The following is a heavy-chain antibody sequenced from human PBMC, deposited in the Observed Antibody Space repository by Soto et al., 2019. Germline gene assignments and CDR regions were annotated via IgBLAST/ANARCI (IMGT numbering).Heavy chain of an antibody. CDR1: GFTFSSYD. Sequence: EVQLAESGGGMVQPGGSLRLSCVASGFTFSSYDMHWVRQAPGKGLEYVSSISSNGGTTYYGNSVKGRFTISRDKSKNTLYLQMGRLRAEDMAVYYCVRRVSGNYDYWSQGTLVTVSS. CDR2: ISSNGGTT. D-gene: IGHD1-7*01. V-gene: IGHV3-64*01. CDR3: VRRVSGNYDY. J-gene: IGHJ4*02.